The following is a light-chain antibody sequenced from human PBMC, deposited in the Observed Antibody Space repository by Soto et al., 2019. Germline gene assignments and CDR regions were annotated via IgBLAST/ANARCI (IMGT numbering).Light chain of an antibody. CDR1: QSVSSN. J-gene: IGKJ5*01. Sequence: EIVMPQSPATLSVSPGESATLSCRASQSVSSNLAWYQQKPGQAPRLLIYGASTRATGIPARFSGSGSGTEFTLTISSLQSEDFAVYYCHHYSSWPPYTFGQGTRLEIK. V-gene: IGKV3-15*01. CDR3: HHYSSWPPYT. CDR2: GAS.